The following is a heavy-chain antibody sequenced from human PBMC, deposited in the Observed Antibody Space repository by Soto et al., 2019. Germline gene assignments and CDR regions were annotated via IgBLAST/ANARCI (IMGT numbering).Heavy chain of an antibody. Sequence: GASVKVSCKASGYTFTSYGISWVRQAPGQGLEWMGWISAYNGNTNYAQKLQGRVTMTTDTSTSTAYMELRSLRSDDTAVYYCARENDYDSSGYYIDYWGQGTLVTVSS. CDR1: GYTFTSYG. D-gene: IGHD3-22*01. CDR2: ISAYNGNT. V-gene: IGHV1-18*01. J-gene: IGHJ4*02. CDR3: ARENDYDSSGYYIDY.